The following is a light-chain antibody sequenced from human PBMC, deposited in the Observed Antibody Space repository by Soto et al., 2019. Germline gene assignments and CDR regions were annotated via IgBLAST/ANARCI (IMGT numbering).Light chain of an antibody. V-gene: IGKV4-1*01. Sequence: DFVMTQSPDSLAVSLGETATITCKSSQSVLYSSNNMNYLSWYQQKPGQPPKLLIYWASTRKSGVAERISGSGSGTDFTLTISSLQAEDVAVYYCQQYYSLPLTYGGGTKVEIK. CDR3: QQYYSLPLT. J-gene: IGKJ4*01. CDR1: QSVLYSSNNMNY. CDR2: WAS.